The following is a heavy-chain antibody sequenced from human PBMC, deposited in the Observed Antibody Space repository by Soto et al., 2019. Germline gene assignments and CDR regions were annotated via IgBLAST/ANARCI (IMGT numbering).Heavy chain of an antibody. CDR3: ARDLDSSGWYYFDY. J-gene: IGHJ4*02. V-gene: IGHV4-59*01. Sequence: SETLSLTCTVSGGSISSYYWSWIRQPPGRGLEWIGYISYSGSTNYNPSLKSRVTISVDTSKNQFSLKLSSVTAADTAVYYCARDLDSSGWYYFDYWGQGTLVTVSS. D-gene: IGHD6-19*01. CDR2: ISYSGST. CDR1: GGSISSYY.